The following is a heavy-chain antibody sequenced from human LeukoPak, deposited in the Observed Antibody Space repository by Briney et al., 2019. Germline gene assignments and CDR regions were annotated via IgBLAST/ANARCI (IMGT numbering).Heavy chain of an antibody. CDR3: AGGSGPEYFHY. J-gene: IGHJ1*01. CDR1: GFTFSSYW. V-gene: IGHV3-74*01. Sequence: GGSLRLSCAASGFTFSSYWVHWVRQAPGKGLVWVSRISGDGSSTNYADSVKGRFTISRDNAKSSLYLQMNSLRAEDTAVYYCAGGSGPEYFHYWGQGTRVTVSS. CDR2: ISGDGSST.